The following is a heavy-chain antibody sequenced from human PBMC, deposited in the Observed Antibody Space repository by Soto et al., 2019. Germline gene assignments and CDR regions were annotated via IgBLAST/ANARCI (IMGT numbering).Heavy chain of an antibody. V-gene: IGHV4-30-4*01. D-gene: IGHD2-15*01. CDR3: GKVLVGATGHTDSDS. CDR2: IDYSGKT. CDR1: GASISHGDYY. Sequence: QVQLQESGPGLVKPAQTLSLTCTVSGASISHGDYYWSWIRQPPGKGLEWIGHIDYSGKTSYNSSLQSRVSISRDTSKNQFSLKLTSVTAADTALYYCGKVLVGATGHTDSDSWGPGTLVAVSS. J-gene: IGHJ4*02.